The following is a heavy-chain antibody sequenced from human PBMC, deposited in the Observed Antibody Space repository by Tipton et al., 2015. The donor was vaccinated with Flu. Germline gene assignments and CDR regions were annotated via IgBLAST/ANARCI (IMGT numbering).Heavy chain of an antibody. J-gene: IGHJ1*01. CDR2: MYSSGTT. CDR1: GGSISSFY. CDR3: ARYTSSWDPPRD. Sequence: TLSLTCTVSGGSISSFYWSWIRQPAGKGLEWIGRMYSSGTTKYNPSLKSRVTISLDTSKNQFSLKLSSVTAADTAVYYCARYTSSWDPPRDWGQGTLVTVSS. D-gene: IGHD6-13*01. V-gene: IGHV4-4*07.